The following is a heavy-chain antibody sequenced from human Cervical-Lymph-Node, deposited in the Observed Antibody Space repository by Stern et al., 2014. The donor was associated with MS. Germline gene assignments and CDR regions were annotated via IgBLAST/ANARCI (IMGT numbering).Heavy chain of an antibody. J-gene: IGHJ6*02. CDR2: ISNSGSDI. CDR3: ARAHYGDFWGYYHGMDV. D-gene: IGHD4-17*01. CDR1: GFTFSDYY. V-gene: IGHV3-11*01. Sequence: QVHLVESGGDLVKPGGSLRLSCAASGFTFSDYYMTWMRQTPGKGLEWVAYISNSGSDIFYTDSVKGRFTISRDNAKNSLHLQMNSLRVEDTAVYYCARAHYGDFWGYYHGMDVWGQGTTVIVSS.